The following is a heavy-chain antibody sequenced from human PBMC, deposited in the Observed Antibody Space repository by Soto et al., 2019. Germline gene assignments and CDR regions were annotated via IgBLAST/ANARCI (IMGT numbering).Heavy chain of an antibody. Sequence: SETLSLTCTVSGCSISRGGYYWSWIRQHPGKGLEWIGYIYYSGNTKYNPSLKSRVTMSVDTSKNQFSLKLISVTAADTAKYFCAREGNLGRWLQPLDFWGQGTLVTVSS. V-gene: IGHV4-61*08. CDR2: IYYSGNT. CDR1: GCSISRGGYY. D-gene: IGHD5-12*01. CDR3: AREGNLGRWLQPLDF. J-gene: IGHJ4*02.